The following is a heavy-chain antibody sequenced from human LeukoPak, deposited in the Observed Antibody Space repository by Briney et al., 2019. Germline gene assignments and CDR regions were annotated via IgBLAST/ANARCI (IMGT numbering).Heavy chain of an antibody. J-gene: IGHJ5*02. CDR1: GFTFSSYS. Sequence: GGSLRLSCAASGFTFSSYSMNWVRQAPGKGLEWVSSISSSSSYIYYADSVKGRFTISRDNAKNSLYLQMNSLRAEDTAVYYCARDPRRYCSSTSCYSREPWFDPWGQGTLVTVFS. V-gene: IGHV3-21*01. CDR3: ARDPRRYCSSTSCYSREPWFDP. D-gene: IGHD2-2*02. CDR2: ISSSSSYI.